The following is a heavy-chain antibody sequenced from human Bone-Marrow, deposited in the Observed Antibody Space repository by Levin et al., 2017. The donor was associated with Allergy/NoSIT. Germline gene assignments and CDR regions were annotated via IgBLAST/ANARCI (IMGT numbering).Heavy chain of an antibody. CDR3: AKDTGYRYYYYYGMDV. Sequence: SLKISCAASGFTFDDYAMHWVRQAPGKGLEWVSGISWNSGSIGYADSVKGRFTISRDNAKNSLYLQMNSLRAEDTALYYCAKDTGYRYYYYYGMDVWGQGTTVTVSS. V-gene: IGHV3-9*01. J-gene: IGHJ6*02. CDR1: GFTFDDYA. CDR2: ISWNSGSI. D-gene: IGHD1-1*01.